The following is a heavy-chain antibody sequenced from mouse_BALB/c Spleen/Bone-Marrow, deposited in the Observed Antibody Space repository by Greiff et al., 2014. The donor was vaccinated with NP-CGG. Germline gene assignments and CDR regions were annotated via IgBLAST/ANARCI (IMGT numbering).Heavy chain of an antibody. Sequence: EVQRVESGGGLVQPGGSRKLSCAASGFTFSSFGMHWVRQALEKGLEWIAYISGDSGAIFYADTVKGRFTISRDNPKNTLFLQMTSLRSEDTAIYFCTRGGNWEDFDYWGQGTTLTVSS. J-gene: IGHJ2*01. D-gene: IGHD4-1*01. CDR3: TRGGNWEDFDY. CDR1: GFTFSSFG. CDR2: ISGDSGAI. V-gene: IGHV5-17*02.